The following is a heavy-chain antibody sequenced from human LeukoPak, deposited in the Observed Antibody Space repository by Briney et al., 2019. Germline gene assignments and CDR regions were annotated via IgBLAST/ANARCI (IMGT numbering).Heavy chain of an antibody. J-gene: IGHJ4*02. D-gene: IGHD3-3*01. CDR2: ISSSGSTI. Sequence: GGSLRLSCAVSGFTFSDYYMSWIRQAPGKGLEWVSYISSSGSTIYYADSVKGRFTISRDNAKNSLYLQMNSLRAEDTAVYYCARDRGFLEWLFQYYFDYWGREPWSPSPQ. V-gene: IGHV3-11*01. CDR3: ARDRGFLEWLFQYYFDY. CDR1: GFTFSDYY.